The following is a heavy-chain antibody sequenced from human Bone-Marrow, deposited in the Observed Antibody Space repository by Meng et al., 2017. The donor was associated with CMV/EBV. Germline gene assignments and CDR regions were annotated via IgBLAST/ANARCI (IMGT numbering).Heavy chain of an antibody. D-gene: IGHD3-22*01. CDR1: GGTFSTYA. J-gene: IGHJ4*02. CDR3: ASSGDSESGGYYLAVY. CDR2: IIPILGKT. V-gene: IGHV1-69*10. Sequence: SVKVSCKASGGTFSTYAITWVRQAPGEGLEWMGGIIPILGKTNYAQRFQGRVTITADKSTTTAYMELSSLRSEDTAVYYCASSGDSESGGYYLAVYWGQGTRVTVSS.